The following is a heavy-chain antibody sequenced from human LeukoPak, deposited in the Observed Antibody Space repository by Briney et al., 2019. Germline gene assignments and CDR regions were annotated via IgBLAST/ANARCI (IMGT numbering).Heavy chain of an antibody. CDR1: GYTFTSYY. D-gene: IGHD5-24*01. V-gene: IGHV1-46*01. Sequence: ASVKVSCKASGYTFTSYYMHWVRQAPGQGLEWMGIINPSGGSTSYAQKFQGRVTMTRDTSTSTVYMELSRLRSEDTAVYYCARGRRDGYNTPYFDYWGQGTLVTVSS. CDR2: INPSGGST. J-gene: IGHJ4*02. CDR3: ARGRRDGYNTPYFDY.